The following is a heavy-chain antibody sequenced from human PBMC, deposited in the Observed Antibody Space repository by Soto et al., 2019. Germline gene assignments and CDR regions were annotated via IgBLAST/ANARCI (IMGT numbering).Heavy chain of an antibody. V-gene: IGHV3-13*04. CDR3: GRICGTCDYGVDV. Sequence: PGGSLRLSCAASGFTFSSYDMHWVRQATGKGLEWVSAIGTAGDTYYPGSVKGRFTISRDNSKNTLSLQMNILRGEDSALYFCGRICGTCDYGVDVWGQGTTVTVSS. CDR1: GFTFSSYD. J-gene: IGHJ6*02. D-gene: IGHD1-26*01. CDR2: IGTAGDT.